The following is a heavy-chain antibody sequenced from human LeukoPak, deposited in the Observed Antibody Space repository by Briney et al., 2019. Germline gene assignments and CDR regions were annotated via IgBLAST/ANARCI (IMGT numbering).Heavy chain of an antibody. J-gene: IGHJ3*02. Sequence: GGSLRLSCAASGFTFSSFEMSWVRQAPGKGLEWVSYISSSGITIYYADSMKGRFTISRDNAKNSLYLQMNSLRAEDTAVYYCARVGADCSGDRCYWTYDAFDIWGQGTMVTVSS. CDR2: ISSSGITI. D-gene: IGHD2-15*01. V-gene: IGHV3-48*03. CDR3: ARVGADCSGDRCYWTYDAFDI. CDR1: GFTFSSFE.